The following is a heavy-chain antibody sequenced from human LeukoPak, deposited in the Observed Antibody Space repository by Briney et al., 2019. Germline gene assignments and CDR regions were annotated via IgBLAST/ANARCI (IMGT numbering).Heavy chain of an antibody. D-gene: IGHD4-23*01. CDR2: INWNGGST. CDR1: GFTFDDYG. V-gene: IGHV3-20*04. CDR3: ASRFSTITTGVTTPFDY. Sequence: GGSLRLSCAASGFTFDDYGMSWVRQAPGKGLEWVSGINWNGGSTGYADSVKGRFTISRDNAKNSLYLQMNSLRAEDTALYYCASRFSTITTGVTTPFDYWAQETLVPVPS. J-gene: IGHJ4*02.